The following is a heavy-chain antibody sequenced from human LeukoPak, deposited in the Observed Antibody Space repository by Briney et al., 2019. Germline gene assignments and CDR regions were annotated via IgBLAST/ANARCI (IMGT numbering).Heavy chain of an antibody. D-gene: IGHD1-26*01. V-gene: IGHV3-23*01. Sequence: GGSLRLSCAASGXTFSSYAMSWVRQAPGKGLEWVSVISGSGGSTYSADSVKGRFTNSRDNSKNTLYLQMNSLRAEDTAVYFCAKSQDGGKLFHFDYWGQGTLVTVSS. CDR3: AKSQDGGKLFHFDY. CDR2: ISGSGGST. J-gene: IGHJ4*02. CDR1: GXTFSSYA.